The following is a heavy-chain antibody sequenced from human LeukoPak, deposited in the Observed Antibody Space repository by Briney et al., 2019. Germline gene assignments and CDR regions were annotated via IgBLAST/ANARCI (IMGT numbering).Heavy chain of an antibody. CDR3: ARVKVGSWDWFDP. CDR1: GFTFSSYV. Sequence: PGGSLRLSCAASGFTFSSYVMTWVRQAPGKGLEGVSGISGSGGTTFYADSGKGRFTISRDNSKNTAYLQMNSLRAEDTAVYYCARVKVGSWDWFDPWGQGTLVTVSS. CDR2: ISGSGGTT. V-gene: IGHV3-23*01. D-gene: IGHD1-26*01. J-gene: IGHJ5*02.